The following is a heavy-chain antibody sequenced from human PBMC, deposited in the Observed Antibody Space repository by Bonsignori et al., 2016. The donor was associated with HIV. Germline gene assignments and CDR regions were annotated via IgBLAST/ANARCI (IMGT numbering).Heavy chain of an antibody. CDR3: AREQNAADYDFWSGYPGPWPAYYYYMDV. CDR1: GGSISSYY. Sequence: SETLSLTCTVSGGSISSYYWSWIRQPPGKGLEWIGYIYYSGSTNYNPSLKSRVTISVDTSKNQFSLKLSSVTAADTAVYYCAREQNAADYDFWSGYPGPWPAYYYYMDVWGKGTTVTVSS. D-gene: IGHD3-3*01. CDR2: IYYSGST. V-gene: IGHV4-59*01. J-gene: IGHJ6*03.